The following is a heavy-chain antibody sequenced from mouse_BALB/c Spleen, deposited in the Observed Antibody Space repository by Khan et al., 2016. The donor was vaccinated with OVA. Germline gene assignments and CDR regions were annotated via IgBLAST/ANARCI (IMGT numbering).Heavy chain of an antibody. CDR1: GFSLSNYG. D-gene: IGHD1-3*01. CDR2: IWAGGSP. CDR3: AGTFYNGDWFAY. V-gene: IGHV2-9*02. Sequence: QVPLKESGPGLVAPSQTLSITCTVSGFSLSNYGVHWVRQPPGKGLEWLGVIWAGGSPNHNSALMSRLSIRKVDSQSQVFLKMNSLHTDDRAMYYCAGTFYNGDWFAYWCQGTLVTVSA. J-gene: IGHJ3*01.